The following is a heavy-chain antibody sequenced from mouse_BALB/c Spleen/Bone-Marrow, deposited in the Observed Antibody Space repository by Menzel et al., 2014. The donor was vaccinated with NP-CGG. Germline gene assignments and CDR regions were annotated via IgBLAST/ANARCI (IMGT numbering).Heavy chain of an antibody. Sequence: VKLMESGPGLVAPSQSLSITCTVSGFSLTGYGVNWVRPPPGKGLEWLGMIWGDGSTDYNSALKSRLSISKDNSKSQVFLKMNSLQTDDTARYYCARDAGTGRFAYWGQGTLVTVSA. J-gene: IGHJ3*01. CDR1: GFSLTGYG. CDR2: IWGDGST. D-gene: IGHD4-1*01. V-gene: IGHV2-6-7*01. CDR3: ARDAGTGRFAY.